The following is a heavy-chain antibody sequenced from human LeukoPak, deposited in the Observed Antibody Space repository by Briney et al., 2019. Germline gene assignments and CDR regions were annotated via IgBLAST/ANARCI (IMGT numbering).Heavy chain of an antibody. CDR2: INHSGST. CDR1: GGSFSGYY. V-gene: IGHV4-34*01. CDR3: AEVHVAAAGMGWLDP. Sequence: TSETLSLTCAVYGGSFSGYYRSWIRQPPGKGLEWIGEINHSGSTNYNPSLKSRVTISVDTSKNQFSLKLNSVTAADTAVYFCAEVHVAAAGMGWLDPWGQGTLVTVSS. J-gene: IGHJ5*02. D-gene: IGHD6-13*01.